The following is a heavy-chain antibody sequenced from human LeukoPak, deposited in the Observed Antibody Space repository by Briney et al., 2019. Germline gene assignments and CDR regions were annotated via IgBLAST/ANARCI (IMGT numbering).Heavy chain of an antibody. CDR3: ARAYDSSGYYDY. CDR2: ISAYNGNT. Sequence: ASVKVSCKASGYTFTSYGISWVRQAPGQGLEWMGWISAYNGNTNYAQKLQGRVTMTTDTSTSTDYMELRSLRSDDTAVYYCARAYDSSGYYDYWGQGTLVTVSS. J-gene: IGHJ4*02. CDR1: GYTFTSYG. V-gene: IGHV1-18*01. D-gene: IGHD3-22*01.